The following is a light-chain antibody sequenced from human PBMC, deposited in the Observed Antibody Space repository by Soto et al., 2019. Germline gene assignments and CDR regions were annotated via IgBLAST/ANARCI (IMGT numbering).Light chain of an antibody. J-gene: IGKJ1*01. CDR1: QRISGY. Sequence: SQSPASLSASVGDRGTITCRASQRISGYLAWYQQKPGQAPRLLIYDASNRATGIPVRFSGSGSGTDYTLTVSSLEPEDFAVYYCQQRSNLPWTFGQGTKVDI. CDR3: QQRSNLPWT. V-gene: IGKV3-11*01. CDR2: DAS.